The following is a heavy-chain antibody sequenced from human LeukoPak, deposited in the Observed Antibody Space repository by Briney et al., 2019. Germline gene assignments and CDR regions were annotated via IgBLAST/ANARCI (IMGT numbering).Heavy chain of an antibody. CDR2: IYYSGST. V-gene: IGHV4-31*03. CDR3: ARGSDIVATSWFDP. CDR1: GGSIGSGDYY. Sequence: SETLSLTCTVFGGSIGSGDYYWSWIRQHPGKGLEWIGYIYYSGSTYYNPSLKSRVTISGDTSKNQFSLKLSSVTAADTAVYYCARGSDIVATSWFDPWGQGILVTVSS. D-gene: IGHD5-12*01. J-gene: IGHJ5*02.